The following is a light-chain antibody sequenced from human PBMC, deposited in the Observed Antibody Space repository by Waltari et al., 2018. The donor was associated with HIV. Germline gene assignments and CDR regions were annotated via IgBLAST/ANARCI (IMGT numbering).Light chain of an antibody. CDR2: LAF. J-gene: IGKJ5*01. CDR1: AGLLLNTGHNY. CDR3: MQAGQAPIT. V-gene: IGKV2-28*01. Sequence: DVVMIQSPLSLPVTPGEPDSIPCRSSAGLLLNTGHNYLDWYVQKPGQPPHLLICLAFHRSSGVPDRFIGSGSVTDFTLKISRVEAEDVGIYYCMQAGQAPITFGRGTRLEIK.